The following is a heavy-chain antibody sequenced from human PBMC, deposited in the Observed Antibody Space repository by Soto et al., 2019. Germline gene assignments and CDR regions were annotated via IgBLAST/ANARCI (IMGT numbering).Heavy chain of an antibody. CDR3: ARDQGSGSLPPG. J-gene: IGHJ4*02. CDR1: GGTFSSYA. Sequence: QVQLVQSGAEVKKPGSSVKVSCKASGGTFSSYAISWVRQAPGQGLEWMGGIIPILGTANYAQKFQGRVTVNADASTSTGHMELRRLRSEETGVDFWARDQGSGSLPPGWGQGTLVTVSS. CDR2: IIPILGTA. D-gene: IGHD3-10*01. V-gene: IGHV1-69*11.